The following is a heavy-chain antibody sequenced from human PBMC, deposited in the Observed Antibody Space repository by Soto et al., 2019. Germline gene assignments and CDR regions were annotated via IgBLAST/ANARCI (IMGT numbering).Heavy chain of an antibody. CDR2: ISGSGGST. D-gene: IGHD2-15*01. J-gene: IGHJ4*02. V-gene: IGHV3-23*01. CDR3: AKPLGRTPSLYYFDY. Sequence: EVQLLESGGGLVQPGGSLRLSCAASGFTFSSYAMSWVRQAPGKGLEWVSAISGSGGSTYYADSVKGRYTISRDNSKNTLYLQMNSLRAEDTAVYYCAKPLGRTPSLYYFDYWGQGTLVTVSS. CDR1: GFTFSSYA.